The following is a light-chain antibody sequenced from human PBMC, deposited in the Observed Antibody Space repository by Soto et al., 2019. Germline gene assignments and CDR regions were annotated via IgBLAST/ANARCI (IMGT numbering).Light chain of an antibody. CDR3: QQYGTP. J-gene: IGKJ1*01. V-gene: IGKV3-20*01. CDR2: GAS. Sequence: EVVLRQSPVTLTLSPGERATLSCRASQSVSSSYLAWYQQKPGQAPRLLIYGASSRATGIPDRFSGSGSGTDFTLTISRLEPEDFAVYYCQQYGTPFGQGTKVDIK. CDR1: QSVSSSY.